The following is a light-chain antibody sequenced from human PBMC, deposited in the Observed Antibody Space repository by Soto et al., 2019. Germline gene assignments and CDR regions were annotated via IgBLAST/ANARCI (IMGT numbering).Light chain of an antibody. Sequence: QSVLTQPPSVSAAPGQKVTISCSGSSSNIGNNYVSWYQQLPGTAPKLLICDNNKRPSGIPDRFSGSKSGTSATLGITGLQTGDEADYYCGTWDSSLRGVFGGGTKVTVL. J-gene: IGLJ2*01. V-gene: IGLV1-51*01. CDR1: SSNIGNNY. CDR2: DNN. CDR3: GTWDSSLRGV.